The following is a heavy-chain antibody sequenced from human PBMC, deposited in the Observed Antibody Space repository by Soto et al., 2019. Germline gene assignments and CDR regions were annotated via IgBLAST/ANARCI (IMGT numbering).Heavy chain of an antibody. Sequence: QVQLVQSGAEVKKPGSSVKVSCKASGGTFSSYAISWVRQAPGQGLEWMGGIIPIFGTANYAQKFQGRVTSTADESTSTAYMELSSLRSEDTAVYYCARWYYYGSGSYASDYWGQGTLVTVSS. CDR2: IIPIFGTA. V-gene: IGHV1-69*12. J-gene: IGHJ4*02. CDR3: ARWYYYGSGSYASDY. CDR1: GGTFSSYA. D-gene: IGHD3-10*01.